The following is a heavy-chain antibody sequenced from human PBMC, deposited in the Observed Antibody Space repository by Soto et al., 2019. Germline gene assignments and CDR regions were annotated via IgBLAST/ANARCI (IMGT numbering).Heavy chain of an antibody. Sequence: QVQLQESGPGLVKPSETLSLTCTVSGGSISSYYWSWIRQPPGKGLECIGYIYYSGSTNYNPSLKGRVTISLDTSKNHFSLKLSSVTPADTAVYYCARLGGYYYMDVWGKGTTVTVSS. J-gene: IGHJ6*03. D-gene: IGHD3-10*01. CDR1: GGSISSYY. V-gene: IGHV4-59*01. CDR2: IYYSGST. CDR3: ARLGGYYYMDV.